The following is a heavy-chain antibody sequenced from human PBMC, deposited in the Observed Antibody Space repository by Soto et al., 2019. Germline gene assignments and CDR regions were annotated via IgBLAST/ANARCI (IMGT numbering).Heavy chain of an antibody. V-gene: IGHV2-5*02. J-gene: IGHJ5*02. CDR2: IYWDDDK. Sequence: SGPTLVNPTQTLTLTCTFSGFSLSTSGVGVGWIRQPPGKALEWLALIYWDDDKRYSPSLKSRLTITKDTSKNQVVLTMTNMDPVDTATYYCAHSLEGHSGYDRGPWGSADNWFDPWGQGTLVTVSS. CDR3: AHSLEGHSGYDRGPWGSADNWFDP. D-gene: IGHD5-12*01. CDR1: GFSLSTSGVG.